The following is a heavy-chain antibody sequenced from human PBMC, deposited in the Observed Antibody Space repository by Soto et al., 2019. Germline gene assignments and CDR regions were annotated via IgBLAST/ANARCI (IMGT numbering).Heavy chain of an antibody. D-gene: IGHD2-2*01. CDR2: VVPFFGTA. V-gene: IGHV1-69*13. CDR3: ARVSERDIVVVPAALTLAPYYYYGMDV. J-gene: IGHJ6*02. Sequence: SVQLTFKDSGVTCISYSISWLRQSLGEGVYSLGGVVPFFGTANYAQKFQGRVTITADESTSTAYMELSSLRSEDTAVYYCARVSERDIVVVPAALTLAPYYYYGMDVWGQGTTVTV. CDR1: GVTCISYS.